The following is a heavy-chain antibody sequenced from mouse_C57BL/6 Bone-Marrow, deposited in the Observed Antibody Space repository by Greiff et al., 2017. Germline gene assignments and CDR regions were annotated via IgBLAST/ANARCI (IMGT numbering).Heavy chain of an antibody. Sequence: EVQLHQSGAELVRPGASVKLSCTASGFNIKDDYMHWVKQRPEQGLEWIGWIDPENGDTEYASKFQGKATITADTSSNTAYLQLSSLTSEDTAVYYCTTGYDYDRAWFAYWGQGTLVTVSA. V-gene: IGHV14-4*01. D-gene: IGHD2-4*01. CDR2: IDPENGDT. J-gene: IGHJ3*01. CDR1: GFNIKDDY. CDR3: TTGYDYDRAWFAY.